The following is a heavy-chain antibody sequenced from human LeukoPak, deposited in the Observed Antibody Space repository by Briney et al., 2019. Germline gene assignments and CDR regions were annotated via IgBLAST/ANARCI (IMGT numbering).Heavy chain of an antibody. V-gene: IGHV1-2*02. J-gene: IGHJ2*01. CDR1: GYTFTGYY. Sequence: ASVKVSCKASGYTFTGYYMHWVRQAPGQGLEWMGWINPNSGGTNYAQKFQGRVTMTRDTSISTAYMELSRLRSDDTAVYYCARTPDTSGYFYGWYFDLWGPGTLVTVSS. D-gene: IGHD3-22*01. CDR2: INPNSGGT. CDR3: ARTPDTSGYFYGWYFDL.